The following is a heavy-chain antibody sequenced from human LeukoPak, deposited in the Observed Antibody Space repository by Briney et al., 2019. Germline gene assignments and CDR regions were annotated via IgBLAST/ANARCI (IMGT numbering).Heavy chain of an antibody. Sequence: PSETLSLTCAVYGGSFSGYYWSWIRQPPGKGLEWIGEINHSGSTNYNPSLKSRVTISVDTSKNQFSLKLSSVTAADTAVYYCARDQEEWLVSSFQHWGQGTLVTVSS. J-gene: IGHJ1*01. CDR1: GGSFSGYY. CDR2: INHSGST. V-gene: IGHV4-34*01. CDR3: ARDQEEWLVSSFQH. D-gene: IGHD6-19*01.